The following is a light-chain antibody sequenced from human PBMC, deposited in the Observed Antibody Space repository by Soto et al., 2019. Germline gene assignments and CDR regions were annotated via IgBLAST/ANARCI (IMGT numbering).Light chain of an antibody. J-gene: IGKJ1*01. CDR3: QKYNTYPWT. V-gene: IGKV1-5*03. CDR2: KTS. Sequence: DIQMTQSPSTLSASVGDRVTITCRASQSIRSWLAWYQQKPGKAPNLLIYKTSSLQSGVPSRFSGSESGTEFTLTISSLQPDDFATYFCQKYNTYPWTFGQGTKVEVK. CDR1: QSIRSW.